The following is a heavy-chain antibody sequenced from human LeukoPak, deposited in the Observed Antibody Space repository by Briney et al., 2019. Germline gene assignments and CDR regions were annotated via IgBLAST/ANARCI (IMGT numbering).Heavy chain of an antibody. CDR1: GGSISSSSYY. CDR3: ARDSNHAFDI. V-gene: IGHV4-39*07. Sequence: SQTLSLTCAVSGGSISSSSYYWGWIRQPPGKGLEWIGSIYYSGSTYYNPSLKSRVTISVDTSKNQFSLKLSSVTAADTAVYYCARDSNHAFDIWGQGTMVTVSS. J-gene: IGHJ3*02. CDR2: IYYSGST.